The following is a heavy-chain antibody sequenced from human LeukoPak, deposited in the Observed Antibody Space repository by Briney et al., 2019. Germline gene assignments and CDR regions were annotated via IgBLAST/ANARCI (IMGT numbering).Heavy chain of an antibody. CDR3: ARVGGVVATTLLWFDP. J-gene: IGHJ5*02. V-gene: IGHV4-38-2*02. CDR1: GYSISSGYY. Sequence: PSETLSLTCTVSGYSISSGYYWGWIRQPPGKGLEWIGSIYHSGSTYYNPSLKSRATISVDTSKNQFSLKLSSVTAADTAVYYCARVGGVVATTLLWFDPWGQGTLVTVSS. D-gene: IGHD5-12*01. CDR2: IYHSGST.